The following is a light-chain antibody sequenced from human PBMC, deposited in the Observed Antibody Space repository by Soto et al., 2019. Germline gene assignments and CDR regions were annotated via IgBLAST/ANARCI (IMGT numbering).Light chain of an antibody. J-gene: IGLJ1*01. V-gene: IGLV2-14*01. CDR2: EVS. CDR1: SSDVGGYNY. CDR3: TSYTSSSTPV. Sequence: QLVLTQPASVSGSPGQAITISCTGTSSDVGGYNYVSWYQQHPGKAPKLMIYEVSNRPSGVSVRFSGSKSGNTASLTISGLQAEDEADYYCTSYTSSSTPVFGTGTKLTVL.